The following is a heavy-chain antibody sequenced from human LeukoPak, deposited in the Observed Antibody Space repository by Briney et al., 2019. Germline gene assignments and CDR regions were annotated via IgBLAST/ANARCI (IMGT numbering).Heavy chain of an antibody. D-gene: IGHD3-16*02. Sequence: SETLSLTCTVSGGSINIYYWNWVRQPPGKGLEWIGYIYYTGKTKNIGSTSYNPSLTIPLTISPDTSQNHFSLKLSSVTAADTAVYYCARAGFDDYVWGSYRHTGFDYWGQGTLVTVSS. V-gene: IGHV4-59*01. CDR2: IYYTGKTKNIGST. CDR3: ARAGFDDYVWGSYRHTGFDY. J-gene: IGHJ4*02. CDR1: GGSINIYY.